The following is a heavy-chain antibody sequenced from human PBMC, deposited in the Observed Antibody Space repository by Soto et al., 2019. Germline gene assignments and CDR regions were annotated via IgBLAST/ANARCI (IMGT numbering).Heavy chain of an antibody. CDR3: ARDPGSYYDILTGYGLSSIHFDY. Sequence: GGSLRLSCAASGFTFSSYSMNWVRQAPGKGLEWVSSISSSSSYIYYADSVKGRFTISRDNAKNSLYLQMNSLRAEDTAVYYCARDPGSYYDILTGYGLSSIHFDYWGQGTLVTVSS. V-gene: IGHV3-21*01. J-gene: IGHJ4*02. D-gene: IGHD3-9*01. CDR1: GFTFSSYS. CDR2: ISSSSSYI.